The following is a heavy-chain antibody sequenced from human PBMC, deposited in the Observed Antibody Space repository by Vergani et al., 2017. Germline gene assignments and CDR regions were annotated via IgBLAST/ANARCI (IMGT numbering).Heavy chain of an antibody. J-gene: IGHJ6*02. V-gene: IGHV5-10-1*01. CDR1: GSSFTSDW. D-gene: IGHD6-19*01. Sequence: EVQLVQSGAEVKKPGESLRISCKGSGSSFTSDWISWVRQMPGKGLEWMGRIDPSDSYTNYSPSFQGHVTISADKSISTAYLQWSSLKASDTAMFYCARQGAVAGKWWGPYYYYGMDVWGQGTTVTVSS. CDR2: IDPSDSYT. CDR3: ARQGAVAGKWWGPYYYYGMDV.